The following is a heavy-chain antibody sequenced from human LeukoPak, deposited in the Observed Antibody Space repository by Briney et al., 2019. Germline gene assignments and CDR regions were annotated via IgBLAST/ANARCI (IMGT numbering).Heavy chain of an antibody. J-gene: IGHJ4*02. CDR3: ARAASIYDILTGYYNVGGYYFDY. CDR2: IYYSGST. V-gene: IGHV4-39*01. Sequence: SETLSLTCTVSGGSISSSSYYWGWIRQPPGKGLEWIGSIYYSGSTYYNPSLKSRVTISVDTSKNQFSLKLSSVTAADTAVYYCARAASIYDILTGYYNVGGYYFDYWGQGTLVTVSS. D-gene: IGHD3-9*01. CDR1: GGSISSSSYY.